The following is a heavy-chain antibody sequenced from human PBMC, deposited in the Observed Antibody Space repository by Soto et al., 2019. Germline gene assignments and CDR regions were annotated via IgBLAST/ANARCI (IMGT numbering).Heavy chain of an antibody. J-gene: IGHJ4*02. CDR3: LTCPPYTYLSTYRDS. V-gene: IGHV3-33*07. CDR1: GFTFSRYG. Sequence: GGSLRLSCAASGFTFSRYGMNSVRQAPGKGLEWVASIWNDGSTKYYADSVKGRFTISRDDSKNTLFLQMNCLRAEDTAIYYSLTCPPYTYLSTYRDSWGQGSRVAVSS. CDR2: IWNDGSTK. D-gene: IGHD2-21*01.